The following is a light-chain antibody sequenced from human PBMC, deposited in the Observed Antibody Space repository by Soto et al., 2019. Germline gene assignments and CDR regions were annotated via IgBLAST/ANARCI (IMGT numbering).Light chain of an antibody. CDR1: QSVSTY. J-gene: IGKJ1*01. CDR3: QQYGSSPRT. Sequence: IVLTQSPATLSLSPGDRATLFCRASQSVSTYLAWYQQKPGQAPRLLIYGASSRATGIPDRFSGSGSGTDFTLTISRLEPEDFAVYYCQQYGSSPRTFGQGTKVDIK. V-gene: IGKV3-20*01. CDR2: GAS.